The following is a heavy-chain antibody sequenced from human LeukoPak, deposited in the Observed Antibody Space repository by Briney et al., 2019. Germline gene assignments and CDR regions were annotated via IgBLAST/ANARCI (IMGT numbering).Heavy chain of an antibody. CDR1: GGSFSGYC. CDR2: INHSGST. J-gene: IGHJ4*02. CDR3: ARGVGKYQLLATDY. Sequence: PSETLSLTCAVYGGSFSGYCWSWIRQPPGKGLEWIGEINHSGSTNYNPSLKSRFTISVDTSKNQFSLKLSSVTAADTAVYYCARGVGKYQLLATDYWGQGTLVTVSS. D-gene: IGHD2-2*01. V-gene: IGHV4-34*01.